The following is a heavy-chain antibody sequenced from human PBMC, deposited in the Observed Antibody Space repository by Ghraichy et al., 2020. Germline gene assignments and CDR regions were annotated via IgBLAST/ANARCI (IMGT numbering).Heavy chain of an antibody. CDR3: ARDDTLGFFDY. D-gene: IGHD2-2*02. CDR1: GYTFTSYG. CDR2: ISGYSGNT. Sequence: ASVKVSCKASGYTFTSYGISWVRQAPGQGLEWMGWISGYSGNTNYAQILQDRVTMTTDTSTSTAYMELRSLRSDDTAVYYCARDDTLGFFDYWGQGTLVTGSS. V-gene: IGHV1-18*04. J-gene: IGHJ4*02.